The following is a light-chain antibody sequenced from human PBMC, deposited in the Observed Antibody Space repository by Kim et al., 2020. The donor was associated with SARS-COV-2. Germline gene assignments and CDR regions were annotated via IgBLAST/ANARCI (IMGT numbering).Light chain of an antibody. J-gene: IGLJ2*01. CDR3: ISFAVRNNVV. CDR2: DVT. V-gene: IGLV2-8*01. Sequence: GQSYTISCTGTSSGGAGYNCLSWYQRTPSKAPNIMIYDVTTRPAGVPDRFSGSKSGNTASLTVSGLQAADEADYFCISFAVRNNVVFGGGTQLTVL. CDR1: SSGGAGYNC.